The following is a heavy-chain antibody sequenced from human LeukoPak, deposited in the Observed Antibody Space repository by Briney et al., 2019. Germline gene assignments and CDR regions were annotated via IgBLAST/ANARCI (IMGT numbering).Heavy chain of an antibody. CDR2: ITGSGSNT. D-gene: IGHD3-9*01. CDR3: AKWGDYDVLTGYYVSDY. V-gene: IGHV3-23*01. J-gene: IGHJ4*02. Sequence: GGSLRLSCAASGFTFSNYAMSWVRQAPGKGLEWVSAITGSGSNTYYADSVKGRFTISRDNSKNTVFLQMNSLRAEDTAVYYCAKWGDYDVLTGYYVSDYWGQGTLVTVSS. CDR1: GFTFSNYA.